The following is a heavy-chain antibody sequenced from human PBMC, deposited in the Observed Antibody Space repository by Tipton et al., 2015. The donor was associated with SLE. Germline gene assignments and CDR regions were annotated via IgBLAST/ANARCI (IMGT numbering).Heavy chain of an antibody. CDR1: GYTFTGYY. J-gene: IGHJ5*02. CDR2: ISASNGNK. D-gene: IGHD3-10*01. V-gene: IGHV1-18*04. Sequence: QVQLVQSGAEVKKPGASVKVSCKASGYTFTGYYMHWVRQAPGQGLEWMGWISASNGNKNYAQKLQGRVTMTTNTSTSTAYMELRSLRSDDTAVFYCASNGGRGVGNWFDPWGQGTLVTVSS. CDR3: ASNGGRGVGNWFDP.